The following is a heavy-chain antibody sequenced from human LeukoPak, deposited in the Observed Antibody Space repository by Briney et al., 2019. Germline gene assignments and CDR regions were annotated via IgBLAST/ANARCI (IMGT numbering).Heavy chain of an antibody. J-gene: IGHJ4*02. CDR3: ARDPTYGQFDY. Sequence: GSSVKVSCKASGGTFSSYAISWVRQAPGQGLEWMGGIIPIFGTANYAQKLQGRVTMTTDTSTSTAYMELRSLRSDDTAVYYCARDPTYGQFDYWGQGTLVTVSS. D-gene: IGHD4-17*01. CDR1: GGTFSSYA. CDR2: IIPIFGTA. V-gene: IGHV1-69*05.